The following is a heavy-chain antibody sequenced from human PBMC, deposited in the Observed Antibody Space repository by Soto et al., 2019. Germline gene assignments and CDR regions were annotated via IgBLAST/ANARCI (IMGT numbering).Heavy chain of an antibody. J-gene: IGHJ4*02. Sequence: PSETLPLTCTVSGGSISSGGYYWSWIRQYPGKGLEWIGYIYHSGSTYYNPSLKSRVTISVDRSKNQFSLKLSSVTAADTAVYYCARGMTTVTTFDYWGQGTLVTVSS. CDR1: GGSISSGGYY. V-gene: IGHV4-30-2*06. CDR3: ARGMTTVTTFDY. D-gene: IGHD4-17*01. CDR2: IYHSGST.